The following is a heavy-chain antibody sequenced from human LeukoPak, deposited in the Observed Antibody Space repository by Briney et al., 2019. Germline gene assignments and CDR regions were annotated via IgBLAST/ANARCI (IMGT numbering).Heavy chain of an antibody. CDR2: IRGSGGST. Sequence: GGSLRLSCAASGITFSSYAMSWVRQAPGKGLEWVSGIRGSGGSTYYAGSVKGRFTISRDNSKNTLYLQMNSLRAEDTAVYYCANYGNPSGDYWGQGTLVTVSS. CDR1: GITFSSYA. D-gene: IGHD1-14*01. CDR3: ANYGNPSGDY. V-gene: IGHV3-23*01. J-gene: IGHJ4*02.